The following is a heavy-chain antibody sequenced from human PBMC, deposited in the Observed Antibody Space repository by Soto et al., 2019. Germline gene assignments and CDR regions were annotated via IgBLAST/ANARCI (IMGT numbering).Heavy chain of an antibody. Sequence: GESPRISCNGSGDSFTSDCISWVLQMPGKGLDWMGRIDPSDSYTNYSPSFQGHVTISADKSISTAYLQWSRLKASDTAMYYCAKASDYGGNSHYYYYGMDVWGQGTTVTVSS. CDR2: IDPSDSYT. D-gene: IGHD4-17*01. CDR3: AKASDYGGNSHYYYYGMDV. V-gene: IGHV5-10-1*01. CDR1: GDSFTSDC. J-gene: IGHJ6*02.